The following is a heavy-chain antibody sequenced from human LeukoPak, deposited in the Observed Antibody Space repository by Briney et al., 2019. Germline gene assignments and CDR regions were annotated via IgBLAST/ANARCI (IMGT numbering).Heavy chain of an antibody. CDR1: GYTFTSYG. CDR2: ISGYNGNT. J-gene: IGHJ4*02. V-gene: IGHV1-18*01. CDR3: ARDPRDILTGYYISSPEFDY. D-gene: IGHD3-9*01. Sequence: ASVKVSCKASGYTFTSYGISWVRQAPGQGLEWMGWISGYNGNTNYAQKLQGRVTMTTDTSTSTAYMELRSLRSDDTAVYYCARDPRDILTGYYISSPEFDYWGQGTLVTVSS.